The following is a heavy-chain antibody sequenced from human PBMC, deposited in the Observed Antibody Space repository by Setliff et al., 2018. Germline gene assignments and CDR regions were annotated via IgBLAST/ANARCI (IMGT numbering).Heavy chain of an antibody. V-gene: IGHV3-72*01. CDR1: GFTFGDHF. D-gene: IGHD2-2*01. Sequence: GGSLRLSCAASGFTFGDHFMDWVRQPPGKGLEWVGRIKNKVNTFSTQYAASVNGRFSISRDDSKSSLYLQMNSLKSEDTAVYYCARVGYCDGPTCYPFDYWGPGTLVTVSS. CDR2: IKNKVNTFST. CDR3: ARVGYCDGPTCYPFDY. J-gene: IGHJ4*02.